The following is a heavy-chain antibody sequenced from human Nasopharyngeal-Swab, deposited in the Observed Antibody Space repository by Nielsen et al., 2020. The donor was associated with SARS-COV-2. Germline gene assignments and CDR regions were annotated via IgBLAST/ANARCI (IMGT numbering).Heavy chain of an antibody. Sequence: WIRRPPGKGLEWVSSISISSSYIYYADSVKGRFTISRDNAKNSLYLQMNSPRAEDTAVYYCASPSTDFWSGNGAFDIWGQGTMVTVSS. J-gene: IGHJ3*02. CDR2: ISISSSYI. CDR3: ASPSTDFWSGNGAFDI. V-gene: IGHV3-21*01. D-gene: IGHD3-3*01.